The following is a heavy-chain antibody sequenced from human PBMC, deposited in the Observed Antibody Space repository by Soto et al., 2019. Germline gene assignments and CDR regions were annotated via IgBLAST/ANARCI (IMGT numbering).Heavy chain of an antibody. CDR1: GFIFSSYG. CDR2: ISYDGGNK. J-gene: IGHJ6*03. V-gene: IGHV3-30*18. Sequence: GGSLRLSCAASGFIFSSYGMHWVRQAPGKGLEWVALISYDGGNKYCADSVKGRFTISRDNSKNTLYLQMNSLRAEDTAVYYCAKSIRTARYCSGGSCSNMDVWGKGTTVTVSS. D-gene: IGHD2-15*01. CDR3: AKSIRTARYCSGGSCSNMDV.